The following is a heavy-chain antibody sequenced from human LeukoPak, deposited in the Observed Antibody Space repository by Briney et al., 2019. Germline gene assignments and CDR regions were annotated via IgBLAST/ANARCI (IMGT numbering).Heavy chain of an antibody. CDR1: GYTFTGYH. J-gene: IGHJ6*03. CDR3: ARGPAPQTGGAARRNYYYYYYMDV. V-gene: IGHV1-2*02. D-gene: IGHD6-6*01. CDR2: INPNSGGT. Sequence: GASVKVSCKASGYTFTGYHMHWVRQAPGQGLEWMGWINPNSGGTNYAQKFQGRVTMTRDTSISTAYMELSRLRSDDTAVYYCARGPAPQTGGAARRNYYYYYYMDVWGKGTTVTVSS.